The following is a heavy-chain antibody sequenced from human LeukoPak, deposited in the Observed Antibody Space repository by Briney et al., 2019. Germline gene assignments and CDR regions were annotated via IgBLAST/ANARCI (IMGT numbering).Heavy chain of an antibody. J-gene: IGHJ5*02. D-gene: IGHD6-19*01. V-gene: IGHV4-39*07. CDR3: ARGPIGAVTGPLRFDP. CDR2: IHHSGNA. Sequence: ASETLSLACTVSGGSISSSSYYWGWIRQPPGKGLEWIGSIHHSGNAYYSPSLKSRVTISVDTSKNQFSLKWNSVTAADTAVYFCARGPIGAVTGPLRFDPWGQGTLVTVSS. CDR1: GGSISSSSYY.